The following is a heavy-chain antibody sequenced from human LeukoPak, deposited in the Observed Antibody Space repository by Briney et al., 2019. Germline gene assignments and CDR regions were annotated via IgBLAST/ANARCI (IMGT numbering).Heavy chain of an antibody. Sequence: ASVKVSCKASSYTFTSYGISWVRQAPGQGLEWMGWISAYNGNTNYAQKLQGRVTMTTDTSTSTAYMELRSLRSDDTAVYYCARDHLDIVVVTAILDYYYGMDVWGQGTTVTVSS. V-gene: IGHV1-18*01. CDR1: SYTFTSYG. CDR3: ARDHLDIVVVTAILDYYYGMDV. D-gene: IGHD2-21*02. CDR2: ISAYNGNT. J-gene: IGHJ6*02.